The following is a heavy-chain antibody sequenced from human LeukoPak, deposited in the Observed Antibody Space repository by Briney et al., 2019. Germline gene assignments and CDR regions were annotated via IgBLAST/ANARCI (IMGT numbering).Heavy chain of an antibody. V-gene: IGHV3-74*01. D-gene: IGHD3-3*01. CDR1: GFTFSSYW. Sequence: GGSLRLSCAASGFTFSSYWMHWVRQVPGKGLVWVSHINTDGSNTNYADSVKGRFTISRDNAKNTVYLQMNSLRAEDTAVYYCAREGGDFWSGYYPLQGYYYYGMDVWGQGTTVTVSS. CDR2: INTDGSNT. CDR3: AREGGDFWSGYYPLQGYYYYGMDV. J-gene: IGHJ6*02.